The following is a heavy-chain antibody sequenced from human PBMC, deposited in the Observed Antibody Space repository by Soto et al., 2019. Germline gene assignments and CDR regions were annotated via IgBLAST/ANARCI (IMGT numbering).Heavy chain of an antibody. CDR1: GGSRGRGPYS. Sequence: QLQLQESGSGLVKPSQTLSLTCAVSGGSRGRGPYSWNWVRQAPGKGLEWIGYSHQGGTTSYNPSLVCPFTTSARRSGKPVSLNLTSVPSAAAAVYYCGRLSPPGYYGLAVWGPGTTVLVSS. D-gene: IGHD7-27*01. CDR2: SHQGGTT. J-gene: IGHJ6*02. CDR3: GRLSPPGYYGLAV. V-gene: IGHV4-30-2*01.